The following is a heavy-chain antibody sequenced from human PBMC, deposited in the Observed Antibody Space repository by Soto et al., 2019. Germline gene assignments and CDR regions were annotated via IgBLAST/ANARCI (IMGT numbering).Heavy chain of an antibody. V-gene: IGHV3-30*18. Sequence: QVQLLESAGGVVQPGRSLRLSCAASGFTFSTYGIHWVRQAPGKGLEWVAAISYDGSAKFYPDSMKGRFTISRDNSKNTLYLQINSLRAEDTAVYYCAKEALNGAMSFDYWGQGTLVTVSS. J-gene: IGHJ4*02. CDR3: AKEALNGAMSFDY. CDR2: ISYDGSAK. D-gene: IGHD1-26*01. CDR1: GFTFSTYG.